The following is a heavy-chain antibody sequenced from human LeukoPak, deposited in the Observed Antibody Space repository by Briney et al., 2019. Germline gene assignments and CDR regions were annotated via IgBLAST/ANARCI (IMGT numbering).Heavy chain of an antibody. J-gene: IGHJ4*02. CDR2: IYFTGTT. Sequence: SETLSLTCTVSDGSIRDSHHYWGWIRQPPGKGLEWIGSIYFTGTTYHNPSLRSRVTISVDTSKNQFSLKLNSVTAADMAVYYCARVLQGGDYWGQGTLVTVSS. CDR1: DGSIRDSHHY. CDR3: ARVLQGGDY. D-gene: IGHD2-8*01. V-gene: IGHV4-39*01.